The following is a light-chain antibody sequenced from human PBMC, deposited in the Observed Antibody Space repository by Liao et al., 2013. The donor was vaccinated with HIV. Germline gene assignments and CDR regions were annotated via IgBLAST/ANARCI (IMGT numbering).Light chain of an antibody. CDR3: QVWDSSGDHPRV. CDR1: NLGDKY. Sequence: SYELTQPPSVSVSPGQTASIPCSGDNLGDKYASWYQQKPGQSPVLVIYQDNKRPSGIPERFSGSNSGNTATLTISGTQAMDEADYYCQVWDSSGDHPRVFGGGTKLTVL. J-gene: IGLJ3*02. V-gene: IGLV3-1*01. CDR2: QDN.